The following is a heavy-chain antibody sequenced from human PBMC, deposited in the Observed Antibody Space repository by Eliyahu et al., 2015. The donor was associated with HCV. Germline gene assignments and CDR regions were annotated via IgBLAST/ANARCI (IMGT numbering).Heavy chain of an antibody. J-gene: IGHJ5*02. CDR1: GGSVNSGLDF. CDR3: ARDNPPSSPRWFDP. V-gene: IGHV4-61*01. D-gene: IGHD3-10*01. Sequence: QVQLQESGPGLVKPSETLSLXCSVSGGSVNSGLDFWNWIRQPPGKGLEWIGFVSFSGSTNYSPSLKSRVTISLDTSKKQFSLKLTSVTAADTALYYCARDNPPSSPRWFDPWGQGTLVTVSS. CDR2: VSFSGST.